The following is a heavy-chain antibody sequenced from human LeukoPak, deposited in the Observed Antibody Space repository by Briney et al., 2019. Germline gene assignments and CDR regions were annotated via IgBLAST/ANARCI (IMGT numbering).Heavy chain of an antibody. Sequence: ASVKVSCKASGYTFTGYYMHWVRQAPGQGLEWMGWINPNSGGTNYAQKFQGWVTMTRDTSISTAYMELSRLRSDDTAVYYCARGPIVATRYNWFDPWGQGTLVTVSS. CDR2: INPNSGGT. CDR3: ARGPIVATRYNWFDP. CDR1: GYTFTGYY. V-gene: IGHV1-2*04. J-gene: IGHJ5*02. D-gene: IGHD5-12*01.